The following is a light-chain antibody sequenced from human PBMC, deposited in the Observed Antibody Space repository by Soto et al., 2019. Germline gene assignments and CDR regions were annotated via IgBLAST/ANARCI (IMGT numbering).Light chain of an antibody. CDR2: RAS. Sequence: LSXGERATLSCRASQSVSSIYLAWYQQKPGQAPRLLIYRASSRATXIPDRFSGSGSGTDFTLTISRLEPEDFAVYYCQQYGGSPPYTFGQGTKLEIK. V-gene: IGKV3-20*01. CDR3: QQYGGSPPYT. J-gene: IGKJ2*01. CDR1: QSVSSIY.